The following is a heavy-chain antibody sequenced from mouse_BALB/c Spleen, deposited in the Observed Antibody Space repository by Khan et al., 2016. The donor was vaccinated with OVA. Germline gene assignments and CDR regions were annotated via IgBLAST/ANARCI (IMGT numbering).Heavy chain of an antibody. CDR2: ISYSGNT. V-gene: IGHV3-2*02. J-gene: IGHJ2*01. CDR3: ARVDGGDFDY. D-gene: IGHD2-3*01. Sequence: VQLKESGPGLVKPSQSLSLTCTVTGYSITSDYAWNWIRQFPGNKLEWMGHISYSGNTKYNPSLKSRISVTRDTSKNQIFLQLNSVNARDTATYYCARVDGGDFDYWGQGTTLTVSS. CDR1: GYSITSDYA.